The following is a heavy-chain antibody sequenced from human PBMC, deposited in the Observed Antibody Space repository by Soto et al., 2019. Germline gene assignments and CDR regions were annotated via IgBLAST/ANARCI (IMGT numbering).Heavy chain of an antibody. CDR2: IIPILGIA. CDR1: GGTFSSYT. CDR3: ARPYSSSTGLDAFDI. D-gene: IGHD6-13*01. Sequence: SVKVSCKASGGTFSSYTISWVRQAPGQGLEWMGRIIPILGIANYAQKFQGRVTITADKSTSTAYMELSSLRSEDTAVYYCARPYSSSTGLDAFDIWGQGTMVTVSS. J-gene: IGHJ3*02. V-gene: IGHV1-69*02.